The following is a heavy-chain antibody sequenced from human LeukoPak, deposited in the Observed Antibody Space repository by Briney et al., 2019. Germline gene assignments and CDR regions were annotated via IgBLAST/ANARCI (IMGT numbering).Heavy chain of an antibody. J-gene: IGHJ4*02. CDR2: ISGSGGST. Sequence: PGGSLRLSCAASGFTFSSYAMSGVRQAPGKGLEWVSDISGSGGSTYYADSVKGRFTISRDNSKNTLYLQMNSLRAEDTAVYYCARNIGDFDGWGQGTLVTVSS. CDR3: ARNIGDFDG. V-gene: IGHV3-23*01. D-gene: IGHD3-10*01. CDR1: GFTFSSYA.